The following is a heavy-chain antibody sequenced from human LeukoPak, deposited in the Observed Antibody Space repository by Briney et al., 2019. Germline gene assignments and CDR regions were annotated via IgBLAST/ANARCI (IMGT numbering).Heavy chain of an antibody. D-gene: IGHD3-10*01. Sequence: GSLRLSCAASGFTFSSYAMSWVRQPPGKGLEWIGEINHSGSTNYNPSLKSRVTISVDTSKNQFSLKLSSVTAADTAVYYCGRGGGYGSGSYYNAHDYWGQGTLVTVSS. CDR3: GRGGGYGSGSYYNAHDY. J-gene: IGHJ4*02. V-gene: IGHV4-34*01. CDR1: GFTFSSYA. CDR2: INHSGST.